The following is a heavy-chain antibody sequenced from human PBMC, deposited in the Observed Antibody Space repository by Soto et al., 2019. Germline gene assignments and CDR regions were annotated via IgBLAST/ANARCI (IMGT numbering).Heavy chain of an antibody. D-gene: IGHD6-13*01. CDR1: GFTFSSYA. Sequence: GGSLRLSCAASGFTFSSYAMRWVRQDPGKGLEWVSAISGSGGSTYYADSVKGRFTISRDNSKNTLYLQMNSLRAEDTAVYYCAKDDIAAAGPNWLDPWGQGTLVTVSS. CDR2: ISGSGGST. CDR3: AKDDIAAAGPNWLDP. J-gene: IGHJ5*02. V-gene: IGHV3-23*01.